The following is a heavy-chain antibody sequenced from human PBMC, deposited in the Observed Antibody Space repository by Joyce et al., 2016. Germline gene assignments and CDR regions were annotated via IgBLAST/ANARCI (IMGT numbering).Heavy chain of an antibody. CDR2: ISNSGTT. J-gene: IGHJ6*02. CDR1: GAPLVNGDCF. V-gene: IGHV4-30-4*01. CDR3: ARGGSLPRKKFYYHYGLDI. Sequence: QLRLQESGPGLAKPSQTLSLTCTVSGAPLVNGDCFWSWIRQSPGRGLEWIGYISNSGTTYYNPSLKSRGSISVDTSRGQLFLRLTSVTAADTAVYYCARGGSLPRKKFYYHYGLDIWGQGTSVTVSS. D-gene: IGHD4/OR15-4a*01.